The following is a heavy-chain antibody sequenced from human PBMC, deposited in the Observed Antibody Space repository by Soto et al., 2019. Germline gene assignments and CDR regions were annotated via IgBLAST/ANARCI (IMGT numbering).Heavy chain of an antibody. Sequence: PGGSLRLSCAASGFTFSSYAMNWARQAPGKGLEWVSALSGTGGNTYYADSVKGRFTISRDNSKNTLNLQMNSLRAEDTAVYYCTKGVGSNSWYYFDYWGQGSPVTVSS. D-gene: IGHD6-13*01. V-gene: IGHV3-23*01. CDR3: TKGVGSNSWYYFDY. J-gene: IGHJ4*02. CDR1: GFTFSSYA. CDR2: LSGTGGNT.